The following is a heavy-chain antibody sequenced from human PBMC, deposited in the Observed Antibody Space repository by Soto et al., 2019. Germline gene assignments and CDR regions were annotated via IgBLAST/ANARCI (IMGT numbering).Heavy chain of an antibody. V-gene: IGHV1-46*01. CDR1: GFPFASHY. CDR3: ARAPTMVRGKKTEYFQH. Sequence: ASVKASCKASGFPFASHYRHWVRQAPGQGLEWMGIINPSGGSTSYAQKFQGRVTMTRDTSTSTVYMELSSLRSEDTAVYYCARAPTMVRGKKTEYFQHWGQGTLLTVSS. J-gene: IGHJ1*01. D-gene: IGHD3-10*01. CDR2: INPSGGST.